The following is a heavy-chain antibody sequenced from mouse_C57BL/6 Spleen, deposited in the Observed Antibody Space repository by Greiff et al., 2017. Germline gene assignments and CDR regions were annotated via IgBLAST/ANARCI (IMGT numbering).Heavy chain of an antibody. CDR2: IDPNRGGT. V-gene: IGHV1-72*01. D-gene: IGHD1-1*01. J-gene: IGHJ1*03. CDR1: GYTFTSYW. CDR3: ARSYYGSSYSYWYFDV. Sequence: QVQLQQPGAELVKPGASVKLSCKASGYTFTSYWMHWVKQRPGRGLEWIGRIDPNRGGTKYNEKFKSKATLTVDKPSSTAYMQLSSLTSEDSAVYYCARSYYGSSYSYWYFDVWGTGTTVTVSS.